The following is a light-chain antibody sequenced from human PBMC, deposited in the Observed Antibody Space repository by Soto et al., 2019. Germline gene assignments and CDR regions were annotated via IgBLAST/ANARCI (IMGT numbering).Light chain of an antibody. J-gene: IGKJ3*01. Sequence: DIQMTQSPSMLSASVGDRVTITCRASQSIRSWLAWYQVKSGKAPKLLIYETSTLDSGVPSRFSGSGSGTDFTLTIGDLQPDDFATYYCQQYDTYPVTFGPGTKVEIK. CDR2: ETS. CDR3: QQYDTYPVT. CDR1: QSIRSW. V-gene: IGKV1-5*03.